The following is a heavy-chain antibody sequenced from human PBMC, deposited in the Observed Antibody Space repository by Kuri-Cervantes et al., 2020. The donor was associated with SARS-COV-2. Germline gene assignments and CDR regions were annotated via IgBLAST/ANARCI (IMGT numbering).Heavy chain of an antibody. CDR2: ISAGGHST. Sequence: GGSLRLSCAASGFTFSDYYMSWIRQAPGRGLEWVSGISAGGHSTYYADSVKGRFTISRDNSKNALYLQMNSLRAEDTAVYYCAKDLYGFWSGTDYWGQGNLVTVSS. D-gene: IGHD3-3*01. CDR3: AKDLYGFWSGTDY. CDR1: GFTFSDYY. J-gene: IGHJ4*02. V-gene: IGHV3-23*01.